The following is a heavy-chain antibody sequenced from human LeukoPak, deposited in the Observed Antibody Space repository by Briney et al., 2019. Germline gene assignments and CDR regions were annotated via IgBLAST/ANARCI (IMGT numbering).Heavy chain of an antibody. CDR3: AKDFPLYSSGWYYFDY. CDR1: GFTFSSYS. Sequence: GGSLRLSCAASGFTFSSYSMNWVRQAPGKGLEWVAFIRYDGSNKYYADSVKGRFTISRDNSKNTLYLQMNSLRAEDTAVYYCAKDFPLYSSGWYYFDYWGQGTLVTVSS. CDR2: IRYDGSNK. J-gene: IGHJ4*02. D-gene: IGHD6-19*01. V-gene: IGHV3-30*02.